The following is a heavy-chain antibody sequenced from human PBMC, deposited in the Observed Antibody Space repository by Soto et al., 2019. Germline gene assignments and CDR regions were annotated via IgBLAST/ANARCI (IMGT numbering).Heavy chain of an antibody. CDR3: AKDSLGGMGTVMMPGPD. D-gene: IGHD4-17*01. J-gene: IGHJ4*02. V-gene: IGHV3-30*18. CDR1: GLTFSTYG. CDR2: ILYDVRKT. Sequence: VQLVESGGGVVQPGRSLRLSCAVSGLTFSTYGMHWVRQAPGKGLEWVAVILYDVRKTHYADSVRGRFTISRDNSKSTLYLQMNDLRPDDTALYYCAKDSLGGMGTVMMPGPDWGQGTLVTVSS.